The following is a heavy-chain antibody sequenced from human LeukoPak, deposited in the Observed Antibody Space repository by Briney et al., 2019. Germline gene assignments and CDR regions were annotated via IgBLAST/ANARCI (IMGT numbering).Heavy chain of an antibody. CDR3: VKSSVSGSSTYYFDY. V-gene: IGHV3-64D*06. CDR1: GFTFSTYI. CDR2: VSSNGGST. Sequence: GSLSLSCSASGFTFSTYIMYWVRQAPGKGLEYVSAVSSNGGSTYYADSVKGRFTVSRDNSKNTLHLQMSSLRPEDTAVYYCVKSSVSGSSTYYFDYWGLGTLVTVSS. J-gene: IGHJ4*02. D-gene: IGHD6-6*01.